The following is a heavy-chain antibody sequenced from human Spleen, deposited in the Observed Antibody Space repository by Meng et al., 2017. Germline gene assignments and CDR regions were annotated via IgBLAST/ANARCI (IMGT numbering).Heavy chain of an antibody. V-gene: IGHV4-34*01. CDR1: GASFSDYS. Sequence: QVQLQQWGAGLWKPSETLSLTCAVYGASFSDYSWNWVRPPPGKGLEWIGEINHGGSTKYNPSLKSRVTISIDSSKGQFSLKLTSVAAADTAVYYCARGLGTWGQGTLVTVSS. CDR2: INHGGST. J-gene: IGHJ5*02. D-gene: IGHD3-10*01. CDR3: ARGLGT.